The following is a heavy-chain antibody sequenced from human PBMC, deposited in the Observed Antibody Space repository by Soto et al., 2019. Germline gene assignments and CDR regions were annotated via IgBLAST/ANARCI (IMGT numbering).Heavy chain of an antibody. J-gene: IGHJ5*02. Sequence: ASVKVSCKASGYTFTNNDINWVRQAPGRGLEWMGWMNTNTNTTESAEDFEGRVSLDWDTSISTAYMQLNSLKIDDTAVYYCAREVVETSSLWLDPWGQGTLVTVSS. V-gene: IGHV1-8*01. CDR3: AREVVETSSLWLDP. D-gene: IGHD6-6*01. CDR1: GYTFTNND. CDR2: MNTNTNTT.